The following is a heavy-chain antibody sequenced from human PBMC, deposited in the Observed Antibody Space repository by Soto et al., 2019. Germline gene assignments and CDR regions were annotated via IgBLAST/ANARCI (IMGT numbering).Heavy chain of an antibody. V-gene: IGHV4-39*01. J-gene: IGHJ5*02. CDR1: GGSISSSSYY. CDR3: ASLVIDRYYDFWSGYFNWFDP. D-gene: IGHD3-3*01. CDR2: IYYSGST. Sequence: PSETLSLTCTVSGGSISSSSYYWGWIRQPPGKGLEWIGSIYYSGSTYYNPSLKSRVTISVDTSKNQFSLKLSSVTAADTAVYYCASLVIDRYYDFWSGYFNWFDPWGQGTLVTVSS.